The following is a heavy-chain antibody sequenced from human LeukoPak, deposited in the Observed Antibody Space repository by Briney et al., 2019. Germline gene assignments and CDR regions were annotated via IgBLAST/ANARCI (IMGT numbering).Heavy chain of an antibody. CDR3: ARSSGYYYFDFDY. J-gene: IGHJ4*02. D-gene: IGHD3-22*01. V-gene: IGHV3-48*03. CDR2: ISSSGTTI. CDR1: GFILSSSE. Sequence: PGGSLRLSCAASGFILSSSEMSWVRQAPGKGLEWLSYISSSGTTIYYADSMKGRFTISRDNAKNSLYLQMNSLRGEDTAVYYCARSSGYYYFDFDYWGQGTLVTVSS.